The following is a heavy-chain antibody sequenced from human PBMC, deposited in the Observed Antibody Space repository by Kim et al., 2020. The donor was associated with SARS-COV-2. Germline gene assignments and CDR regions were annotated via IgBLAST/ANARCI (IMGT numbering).Heavy chain of an antibody. CDR3: ASRGRAVAAGCFDP. CDR1: GGSISSYY. V-gene: IGHV4-59*08. J-gene: IGHJ5*02. Sequence: SETLSLTCTVSGGSISSYYWSWIRQPPGKGLEWIGYIYYSGSTNYNPSLKSRVTISVDTSKNQFSLKLSSVTAAATAVYYCASRGRAVAAGCFDPWGQGT. D-gene: IGHD6-19*01. CDR2: IYYSGST.